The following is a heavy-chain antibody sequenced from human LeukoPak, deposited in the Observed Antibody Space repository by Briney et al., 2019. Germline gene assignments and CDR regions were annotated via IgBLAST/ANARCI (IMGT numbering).Heavy chain of an antibody. J-gene: IGHJ4*02. Sequence: ASETLSLTCTVSGGSIGSDYWTWIRQPPGKGLEYIGYIYYTGGTHYNPSLKSRVTISVDTSKNQFPLKLSSVTAADTAVYFCAKYGNSGWVIDNWGQGTLVTVSS. D-gene: IGHD6-19*01. V-gene: IGHV4-59*08. CDR1: GGSIGSDY. CDR2: IYYTGGT. CDR3: AKYGNSGWVIDN.